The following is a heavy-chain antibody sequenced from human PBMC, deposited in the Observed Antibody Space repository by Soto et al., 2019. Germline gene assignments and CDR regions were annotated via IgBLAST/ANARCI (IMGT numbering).Heavy chain of an antibody. CDR1: GVTVSIDPAC. D-gene: IGHD3-9*01. J-gene: IGHJ5*02. V-gene: IGHV4-31*03. CDR3: ARDRLANWFDP. CDR2: IYHTGST. Sequence: TQSHTCNDAGVTVSIDPACLIWIRQHPGKGLEWIGNIYHTGSTYYSPSLKSRVVISLDTSKNQFSLTLTSVTAADTAVYYCARDRLANWFDPWGQGTMFTV.